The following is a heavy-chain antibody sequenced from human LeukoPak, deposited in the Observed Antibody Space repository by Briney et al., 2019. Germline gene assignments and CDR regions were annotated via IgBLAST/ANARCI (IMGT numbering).Heavy chain of an antibody. Sequence: ASVKVSCKASGYTFTSYAMNWVRQAPGQGLEWMGWINTNTGNPTYAQGFTGRFVFSLDASVSTAYLQISSLKAEDTAVYYCARGEGSSGYYYHDYWGQGTLVTVSS. D-gene: IGHD3-22*01. CDR3: ARGEGSSGYYYHDY. J-gene: IGHJ4*02. CDR1: GYTFTSYA. CDR2: INTNTGNP. V-gene: IGHV7-4-1*02.